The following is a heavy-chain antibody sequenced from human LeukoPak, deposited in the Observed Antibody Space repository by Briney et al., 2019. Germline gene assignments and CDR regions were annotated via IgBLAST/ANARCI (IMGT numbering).Heavy chain of an antibody. Sequence: SETLSLTCTVSGGSISSYYWSWIRQPPGKGLEWIGYIYYSGSTNYNPSLKSRVTISVDTSKNQFALKLSSVTAADTAVYYCARGRYGWLPFDYWGQGTLVTVSS. V-gene: IGHV4-59*01. CDR3: ARGRYGWLPFDY. CDR1: GGSISSYY. J-gene: IGHJ4*02. CDR2: IYYSGST. D-gene: IGHD3-16*01.